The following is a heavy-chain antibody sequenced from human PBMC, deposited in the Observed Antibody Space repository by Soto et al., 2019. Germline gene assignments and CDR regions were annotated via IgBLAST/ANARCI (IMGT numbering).Heavy chain of an antibody. CDR1: GFTPTTTP. J-gene: IGHJ4*02. V-gene: IGHV3-23*01. CDR3: ASFFQYFDN. CDR2: VSGAASHT. Sequence: GGSLRLSCAGSGFTPTTTPLSWVRQPSGKGLEWVATVSGAASHTYYVDSVRGRFFISRDNSKNTVTLQMNNLTVDDTAVYYCASFFQYFDNWGQGTRVTVSS.